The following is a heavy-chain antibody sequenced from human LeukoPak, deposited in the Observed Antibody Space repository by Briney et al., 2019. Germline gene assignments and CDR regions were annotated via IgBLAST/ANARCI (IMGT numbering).Heavy chain of an antibody. J-gene: IGHJ4*02. CDR2: ISSSSSYI. V-gene: IGHV3-21*01. CDR3: ATGYYDFSGYSI. Sequence: KPGGSLRLSCAASGFTFSSYSMNWVRQAPGKGLEWVSSISSSSSYIYYADSVKGRFTISRDNAKNTLHLQMDSLRAEDTAMYYCATGYYDFSGYSIWGQGTLVTVSS. D-gene: IGHD3-22*01. CDR1: GFTFSSYS.